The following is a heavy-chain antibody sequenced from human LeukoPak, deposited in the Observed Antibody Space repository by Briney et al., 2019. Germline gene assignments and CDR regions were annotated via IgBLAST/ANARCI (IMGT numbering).Heavy chain of an antibody. J-gene: IGHJ4*02. CDR1: GGSISSYY. CDR3: ARIVGATHSDF. Sequence: SETLSLTCTVSGGSISSYYWSWIRQPAGEGLEWIGRLHTSGSTHYNPSLKSRVTMSVDTSKNQFSLKLSSVTAADTAVYYCARIVGATHSDFWGLGTLVTVSS. D-gene: IGHD1-26*01. CDR2: LHTSGST. V-gene: IGHV4-4*07.